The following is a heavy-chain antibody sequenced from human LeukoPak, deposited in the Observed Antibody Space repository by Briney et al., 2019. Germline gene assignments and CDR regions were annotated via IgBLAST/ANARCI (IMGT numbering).Heavy chain of an antibody. Sequence: SETLSLTCAVYGGSFSGYYWSWIRQPPGKGLEWIGEINHSGSTNYNPSLKSRVTISVDTSKNQFSLKLSSVTAADTAVYYCARRRRGTAMVTGAFDIWGQGTMVTVSS. D-gene: IGHD5-18*01. V-gene: IGHV4-34*01. CDR1: GGSFSGYY. J-gene: IGHJ3*02. CDR3: ARRRRGTAMVTGAFDI. CDR2: INHSGST.